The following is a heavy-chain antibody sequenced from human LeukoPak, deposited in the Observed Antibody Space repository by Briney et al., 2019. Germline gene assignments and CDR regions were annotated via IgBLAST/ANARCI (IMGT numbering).Heavy chain of an antibody. Sequence: PGGSLRLSCAASGFTFANYATSWVRQAPGKGLEWVSGISGYGDSKYYAASVNGRFTISRDNSKNTLYLQMNSLGAADTAVYYCAKAWTDMFSLSWFDYWGRGTLVTVSS. J-gene: IGHJ4*02. CDR3: AKAWTDMFSLSWFDY. CDR2: ISGYGDSK. V-gene: IGHV3-23*01. D-gene: IGHD3-10*02. CDR1: GFTFANYA.